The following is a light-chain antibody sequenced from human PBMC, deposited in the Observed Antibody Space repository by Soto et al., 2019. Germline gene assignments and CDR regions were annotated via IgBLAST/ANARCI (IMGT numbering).Light chain of an antibody. J-gene: IGLJ2*01. V-gene: IGLV2-14*03. Sequence: QSALTQPASVSGSPGQSITISCTGTGSDVGGYNYVSWYQQHPGKAPKLMIYDVSNRPSGVSNRFSGSKSGNTASLTISGLQAEDGADYYCSSYTSRYTLVFGGGTKVTVL. CDR1: GSDVGGYNY. CDR2: DVS. CDR3: SSYTSRYTLV.